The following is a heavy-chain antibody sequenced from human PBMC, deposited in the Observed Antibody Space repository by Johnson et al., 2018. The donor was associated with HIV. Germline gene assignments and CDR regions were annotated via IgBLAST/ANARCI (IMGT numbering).Heavy chain of an antibody. V-gene: IGHV3-9*01. J-gene: IGHJ3*02. CDR2: ISWNSGSI. CDR1: GFTFSSYA. D-gene: IGHD5-24*01. CDR3: AKDREMATITFVEVAFDI. Sequence: EVQLVESGGGVVQPGRSLRLSCAASGFTFSSYAIHWVRQAPGKGLEWVSGISWNSGSIGYADSVKGRFTISRDNARYSLYLQMNSLRAEDTALYYCAKDREMATITFVEVAFDIWGQGTMVTVSS.